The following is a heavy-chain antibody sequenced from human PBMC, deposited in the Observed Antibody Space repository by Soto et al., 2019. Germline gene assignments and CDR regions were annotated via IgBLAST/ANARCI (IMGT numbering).Heavy chain of an antibody. J-gene: IGHJ3*02. CDR2: IIPIFGTA. Sequence: QVQLVQSGAEVKKPGSSVKVSCKASGGTFSTYAISWVRQAPGQGLEWMGGIIPIFGTAKYEQKFQGRFTVSADESTSTAHGELSGLRSQGTAVYYCARDIFGVLSSGGRDAFDILGPGTMVTVSS. V-gene: IGHV1-69*01. D-gene: IGHD3-3*01. CDR1: GGTFSTYA. CDR3: ARDIFGVLSSGGRDAFDI.